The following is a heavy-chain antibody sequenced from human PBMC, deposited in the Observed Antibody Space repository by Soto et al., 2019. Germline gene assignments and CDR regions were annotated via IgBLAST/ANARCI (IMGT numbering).Heavy chain of an antibody. V-gene: IGHV2-5*02. CDR1: GFSLNTSGVG. CDR3: VHSSGAWFRELFDY. D-gene: IGHD3-10*01. CDR2: IYWDDDK. J-gene: IGHJ4*02. Sequence: SGPTLVKPTQTLTLTCTFSGFSLNTSGVGVGWIRQPPGKALEWLALIYWDDDKRSSPSLKSRLTITKDTSKNQVVLTMTNMDPVDTATYYCVHSSGAWFRELFDYWGQGALVTVSS.